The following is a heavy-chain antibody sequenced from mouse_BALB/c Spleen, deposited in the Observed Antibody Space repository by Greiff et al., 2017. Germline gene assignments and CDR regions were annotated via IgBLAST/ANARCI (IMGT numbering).Heavy chain of an antibody. Sequence: VQLVESGAELVKPGASVKLSCKASGYTFTSYYMYWVKQRPGQGLEWIGEINPSNGGTNFNEKFKSKATLTVDKSSSTAYMQLSSLTSEDSAVYYCTRGEYGNRFAYWGQGTLVTVSA. D-gene: IGHD2-1*01. CDR2: INPSNGGT. CDR3: TRGEYGNRFAY. J-gene: IGHJ3*01. CDR1: GYTFTSYY. V-gene: IGHV1S81*02.